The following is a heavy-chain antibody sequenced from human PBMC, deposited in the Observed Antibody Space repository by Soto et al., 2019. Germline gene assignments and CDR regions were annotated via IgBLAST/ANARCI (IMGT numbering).Heavy chain of an antibody. CDR1: GGSISSSSYY. J-gene: IGHJ4*02. Sequence: SETLSLTCTVSGGSISSSSYYWGWIRQPPGKGLEWIGSIYYSGSTYYNPSLKSRVTISVDTSKNQFSLKLSSVTAADTAVYYCAGYSSGWSPDHFDYWGQGTLVTVSS. V-gene: IGHV4-39*01. CDR3: AGYSSGWSPDHFDY. CDR2: IYYSGST. D-gene: IGHD6-19*01.